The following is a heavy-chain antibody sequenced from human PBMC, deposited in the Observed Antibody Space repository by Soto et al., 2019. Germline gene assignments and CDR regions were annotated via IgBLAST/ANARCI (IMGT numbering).Heavy chain of an antibody. CDR3: ARVITYHYGMDV. CDR1: GGSIGSYY. J-gene: IGHJ6*02. D-gene: IGHD3-16*01. CDR2: VYYTGST. V-gene: IGHV4-59*01. Sequence: QVQLKESGPGLVRASETLSLTCNVSGGSIGSYYWNWLRQPAGKGLEWIGYVYYTGSTNYNPSLEGRATISVDSSKNQVSLNLRSVTAADSATYYCARVITYHYGMDVWGQGIPVTVSS.